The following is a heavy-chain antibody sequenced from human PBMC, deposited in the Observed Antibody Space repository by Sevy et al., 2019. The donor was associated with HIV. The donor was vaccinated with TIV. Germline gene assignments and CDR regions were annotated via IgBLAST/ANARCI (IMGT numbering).Heavy chain of an antibody. CDR2: LSYDGREK. CDR1: GFTFSTYG. CDR3: AKVGPHCSGGTCYHPLFDY. D-gene: IGHD2-15*01. V-gene: IGHV3-30*18. J-gene: IGHJ4*02. Sequence: GGSLRLSCAASGFTFSTYGMHWVRQAPGKGLVWVAVLSYDGREKYYGNSVKGRFTISRDNSKNTLYLQMNSLRDEDTAVYYCAKVGPHCSGGTCYHPLFDYCGQGTLVTVSS.